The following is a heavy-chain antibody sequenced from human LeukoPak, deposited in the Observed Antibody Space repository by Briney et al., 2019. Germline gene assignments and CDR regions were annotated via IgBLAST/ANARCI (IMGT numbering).Heavy chain of an antibody. V-gene: IGHV3-30*04. CDR3: ARVFVGPTPYFDY. J-gene: IGHJ4*02. Sequence: AGGSLRLSCAASGFSFINYAMHWGRQAPGKGLEWVAVISYDGRNKYYADSVKGRFTISRDNSKNTLYLQMNSLRAEDTAVYYCARVFVGPTPYFDYWGQGTLVTVSS. CDR1: GFSFINYA. D-gene: IGHD1-26*01. CDR2: ISYDGRNK.